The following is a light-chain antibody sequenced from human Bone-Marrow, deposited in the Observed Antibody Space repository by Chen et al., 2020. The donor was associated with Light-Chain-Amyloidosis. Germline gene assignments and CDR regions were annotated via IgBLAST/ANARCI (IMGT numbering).Light chain of an antibody. Sequence: DIVLTQSPGPLTVSLGETATIKCRSSQSLLYRSNIKKYLAWYQQKPGQPPKLLIYWASARESGVPDRFSGAGSGTDFTLTISSLQAEDVAIYYCQQYYSPPFSFGPGTKVNVK. CDR1: QSLLYRSNIKKY. V-gene: IGKV4-1*01. J-gene: IGKJ3*01. CDR3: QQYYSPPFS. CDR2: WAS.